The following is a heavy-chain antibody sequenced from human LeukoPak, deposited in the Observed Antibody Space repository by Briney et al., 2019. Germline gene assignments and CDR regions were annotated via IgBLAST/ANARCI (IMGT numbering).Heavy chain of an antibody. V-gene: IGHV4-34*01. CDR1: GGSFSGYY. Sequence: PSETLSLTCAVYGGSFSGYYWSWIRQPPGKGLEWIGEINHSGSTNYNPSLKSRVTISVDTSKNQFSLKLSSVTAADTAVYYCARGRIMVRGVIVHQAYYFDYWGQGTLVTVSS. CDR2: INHSGST. J-gene: IGHJ4*02. CDR3: ARGRIMVRGVIVHQAYYFDY. D-gene: IGHD3-10*01.